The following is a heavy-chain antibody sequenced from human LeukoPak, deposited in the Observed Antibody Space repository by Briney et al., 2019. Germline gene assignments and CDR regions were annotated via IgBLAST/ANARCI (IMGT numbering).Heavy chain of an antibody. CDR3: ASRVTYSSSWYGVFDFDY. V-gene: IGHV1-2*02. J-gene: IGHJ4*02. Sequence: ASVKVSCKASGYTFTVYYMHWVRQAPGQGREWMGWINPNSGGTNYAQKFQGRVTMTRGTSISTAYMELSRLRSDDKAVYYCASRVTYSSSWYGVFDFDYWGKGTLVTVSS. CDR2: INPNSGGT. D-gene: IGHD6-13*01. CDR1: GYTFTVYY.